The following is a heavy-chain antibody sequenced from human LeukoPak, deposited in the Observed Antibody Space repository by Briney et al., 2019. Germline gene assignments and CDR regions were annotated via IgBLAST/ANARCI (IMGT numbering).Heavy chain of an antibody. CDR2: IKQDGSEK. CDR1: GFTFSNYW. CDR3: ARDLHHVRDY. Sequence: PGGSLRLSCAASGFTFSNYWMSWVRQAPGKGLEWVANIKQDGSEKYYVDSVRGRFTISRDNAKNSLYLQMNSLRAEDTAVYYCARDLHHVRDYWGQGTLVTVSS. J-gene: IGHJ4*02. V-gene: IGHV3-7*01.